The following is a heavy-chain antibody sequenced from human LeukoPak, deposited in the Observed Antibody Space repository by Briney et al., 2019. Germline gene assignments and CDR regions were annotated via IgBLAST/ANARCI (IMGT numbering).Heavy chain of an antibody. Sequence: SETLSLTCTVSGGYISSYYWSWVRQPPGKGLEWIGYIYYSGSTNYNPSLKGRGTMSVDTAKNQFSLQLGSVPAADTAVYYCARQKGGTAQFWYFDLWGRGTLVTVSS. V-gene: IGHV4-59*08. J-gene: IGHJ2*01. CDR1: GGYISSYY. D-gene: IGHD2-15*01. CDR3: ARQKGGTAQFWYFDL. CDR2: IYYSGST.